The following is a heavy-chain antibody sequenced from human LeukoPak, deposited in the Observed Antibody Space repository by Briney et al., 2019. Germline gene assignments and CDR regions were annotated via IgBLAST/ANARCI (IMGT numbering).Heavy chain of an antibody. Sequence: GGSLRLSCAASGFTFSSYSMNWVRQAPGKGLEWVSYISSSSSTIYYADSVKGRFTISRDDAKNSLYLQMNSLRAEDTAVYYCARAGIAAAGPPAFDIWGQGTMVTVSS. CDR2: ISSSSSTI. V-gene: IGHV3-48*04. CDR1: GFTFSSYS. D-gene: IGHD6-13*01. CDR3: ARAGIAAAGPPAFDI. J-gene: IGHJ3*02.